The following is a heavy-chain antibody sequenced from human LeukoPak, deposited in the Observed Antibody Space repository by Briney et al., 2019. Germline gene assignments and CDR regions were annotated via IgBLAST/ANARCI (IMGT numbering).Heavy chain of an antibody. Sequence: PGGSLRLSCAGSGFTFSRYAMQGVGQAPGKGVEGVAVISYDGSNKYYADSVNGRFTISRDNSKNTLYLQMNSLRAEDTAMYYCAKDSAYYYDSSGYYYDWGQGTLVTVSS. CDR2: ISYDGSNK. CDR3: AKDSAYYYDSSGYYYD. J-gene: IGHJ4*02. D-gene: IGHD3-22*01. V-gene: IGHV3-30*04. CDR1: GFTFSRYA.